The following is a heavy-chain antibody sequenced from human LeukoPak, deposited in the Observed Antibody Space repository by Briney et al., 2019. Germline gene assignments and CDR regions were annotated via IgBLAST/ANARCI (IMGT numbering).Heavy chain of an antibody. V-gene: IGHV4-34*01. Sequence: SETLSLTCAAYGGSFSGYYWSWIRQPPGKGLEWIGEINHSGSTNYNPSLKSRVTISVDTSKNQFSLKLSSVTAADTAVYYCASRKGIVVVPAATLPAFDIWGQGTMVTVSS. J-gene: IGHJ3*02. CDR1: GGSFSGYY. CDR3: ASRKGIVVVPAATLPAFDI. D-gene: IGHD2-2*01. CDR2: INHSGST.